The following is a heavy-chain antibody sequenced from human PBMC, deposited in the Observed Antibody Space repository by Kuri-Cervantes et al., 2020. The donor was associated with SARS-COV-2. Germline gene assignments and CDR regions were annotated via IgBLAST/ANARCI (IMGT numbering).Heavy chain of an antibody. D-gene: IGHD1-1*01. CDR1: GFTVSSNY. CDR2: IYGGGST. V-gene: IGHV3-66*01. CDR3: ARYGAVERDYYYYYGMDV. J-gene: IGHJ6*02. Sequence: GESLKISCAASGFTVSSNYMSWVRQAPGKGLEWVSVIYGGGSTYYADSVKGRFTISRDNSKNTLYLQMNSLRAEDTAVYYCARYGAVERDYYYYYGMDVWGQGTTVTVSS.